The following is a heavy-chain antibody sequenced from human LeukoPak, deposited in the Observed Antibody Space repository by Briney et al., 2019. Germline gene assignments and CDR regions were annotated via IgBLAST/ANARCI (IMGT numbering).Heavy chain of an antibody. J-gene: IGHJ6*02. V-gene: IGHV3-30-3*01. Sequence: GRSLRLSCAASGFTFSSYAMHWVRQAPGKGLEWVAVISYDGSNKYYADSVKGRFTISRDNSKSTLYLQMNSLRAEDTAVYYCARDKADSSGYYSSYYYYGMDVWGQGTTVTVSS. CDR2: ISYDGSNK. CDR3: ARDKADSSGYYSSYYYYGMDV. CDR1: GFTFSSYA. D-gene: IGHD3-22*01.